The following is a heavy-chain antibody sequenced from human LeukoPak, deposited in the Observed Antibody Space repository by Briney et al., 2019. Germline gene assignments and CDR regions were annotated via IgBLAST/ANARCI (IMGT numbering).Heavy chain of an antibody. D-gene: IGHD5-12*01. CDR2: ISTYNGNT. Sequence: ASVKVSCKASGYTFTSHGISWVRQAPGQGLEWMGWISTYNGNTNYAQKLQGRVTMTTDTSTTTAYMALRSLRSNDTAVYYCARGGGYSGYDLIDPWGQGTLVTVSS. V-gene: IGHV1-18*01. J-gene: IGHJ5*02. CDR1: GYTFTSHG. CDR3: ARGGGYSGYDLIDP.